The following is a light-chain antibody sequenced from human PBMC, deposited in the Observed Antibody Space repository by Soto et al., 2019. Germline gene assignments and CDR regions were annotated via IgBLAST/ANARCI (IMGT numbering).Light chain of an antibody. CDR1: QSVSSSY. Sequence: EIVLTQSPGTLSLSPGEGATLSCRASQSVSSSYIAWYQQRPGQTPSLLIYGASTRATGIPDRFSGSGSGTHFTLTVSRLEPGDFAVYYCQHFGGTTFTFGPGKRLEIK. J-gene: IGKJ5*01. CDR2: GAS. CDR3: QHFGGTTFT. V-gene: IGKV3-20*01.